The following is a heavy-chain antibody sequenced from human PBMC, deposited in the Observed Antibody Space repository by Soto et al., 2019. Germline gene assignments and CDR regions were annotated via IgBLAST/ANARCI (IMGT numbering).Heavy chain of an antibody. V-gene: IGHV3-33*01. Sequence: QVQLVESGGGVVQPGRSLRLSCAASGFTFSSYGMHWVRQAPGKGLEWVAVIWYDGSNKYYADSVKGRFTISRDNSKNTLYLQTNSLRAEDTAVYYCASSSGYSYGSCGYWGQGTLVTVSS. J-gene: IGHJ4*02. CDR1: GFTFSSYG. CDR2: IWYDGSNK. D-gene: IGHD5-18*01. CDR3: ASSSGYSYGSCGY.